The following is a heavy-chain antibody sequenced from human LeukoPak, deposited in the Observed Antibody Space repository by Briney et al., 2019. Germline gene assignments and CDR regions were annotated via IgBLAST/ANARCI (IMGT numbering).Heavy chain of an antibody. V-gene: IGHV3-15*01. D-gene: IGHD2-2*01. J-gene: IGHJ4*02. CDR1: GFTFSNAW. CDR2: IKSKTDGGTT. CDR3: TTDIVVVPAANYYFDY. Sequence: GGSLRLSCAASGFTFSNAWVSWVRQAPGKGLEWVGRIKSKTDGGTTDYAAPVKGRFTISRDDSKNTLYLQMNSPETEDTAVYYCTTDIVVVPAANYYFDYWGQGTLVTVSS.